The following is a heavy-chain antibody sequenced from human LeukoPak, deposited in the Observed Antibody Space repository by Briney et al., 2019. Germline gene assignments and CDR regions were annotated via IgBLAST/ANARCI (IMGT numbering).Heavy chain of an antibody. V-gene: IGHV3-23*01. CDR1: RFTFSSYA. D-gene: IGHD6-13*01. Sequence: GGSLRLSCAASRFTFSSYAMSWVRQAPGKGLEWVSGISGNGGYTYYADSVKGRFTISRDNSKNTLYLQMNSLRAEDTAVYYCAKAPYYSSSWYFFDYWGQGTLVTVSS. CDR3: AKAPYYSSSWYFFDY. J-gene: IGHJ4*02. CDR2: ISGNGGYT.